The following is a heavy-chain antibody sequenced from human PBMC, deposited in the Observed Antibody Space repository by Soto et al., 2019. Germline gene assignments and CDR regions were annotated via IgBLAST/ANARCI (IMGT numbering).Heavy chain of an antibody. CDR1: GFTFSTYG. Sequence: EVQLLESGGGVVQPGGSLRLACAASGFTFSTYGMTWVRQSPGKGLEWVSATSGSGTITYYADSVRGRFTISRDNSENTQYLQMHSLRVEGTAVDYWAKYLHYDFGSHYSRAFDIWGQGTMVTVSS. CDR2: TSGSGTIT. D-gene: IGHD3-3*01. J-gene: IGHJ3*02. CDR3: AKYLHYDFGSHYSRAFDI. V-gene: IGHV3-23*01.